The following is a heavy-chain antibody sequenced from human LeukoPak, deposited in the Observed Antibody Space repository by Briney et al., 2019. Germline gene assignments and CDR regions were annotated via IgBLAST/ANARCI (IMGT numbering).Heavy chain of an antibody. J-gene: IGHJ4*02. CDR3: ASVIGDLSD. CDR1: GGSISSSSYY. CDR2: IYYSGST. V-gene: IGHV4-39*01. Sequence: SEPLSLTCTVSGGSISSSSYYWGWIRQPPGKGLEWIGSIYYSGSTYFNPSVKGRVTISVDTSKNQFSLKLTSVTAADTAVYYCASVIGDLSDWGQGTLVTVSS. D-gene: IGHD7-27*01.